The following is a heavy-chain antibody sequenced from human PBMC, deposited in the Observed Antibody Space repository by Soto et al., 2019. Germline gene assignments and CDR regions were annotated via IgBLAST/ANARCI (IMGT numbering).Heavy chain of an antibody. Sequence: QVQLVQSGAEVKKPGSSVKVSCKASGGTFSSYAISWVRQAPGQGLEWMAGIIPVFGTANYAQKFQGRVTINADESTSTAYMELSSLRSEDTAVYYCATGEHSSSDLPFDYWGQGTLVTVSS. CDR3: ATGEHSSSDLPFDY. J-gene: IGHJ4*02. CDR2: IIPVFGTA. V-gene: IGHV1-69*01. CDR1: GGTFSSYA. D-gene: IGHD6-6*01.